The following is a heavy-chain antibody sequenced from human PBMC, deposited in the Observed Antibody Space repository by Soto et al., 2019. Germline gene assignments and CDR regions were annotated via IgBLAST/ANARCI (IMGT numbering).Heavy chain of an antibody. CDR2: INHSGST. D-gene: IGHD3-10*01. J-gene: IGHJ4*02. CDR3: ARGLSLKNTMVRGASVLAYFDY. CDR1: GGSFSGYY. Sequence: TSETLSLTCAVYGGSFSGYYWSWIRQPPGKGLEWIGGINHSGSTNYNPSLKSRVTISVDTSKNQFSLKLSSVTAADTAVYYCARGLSLKNTMVRGASVLAYFDYWGQGTLVTVSS. V-gene: IGHV4-34*01.